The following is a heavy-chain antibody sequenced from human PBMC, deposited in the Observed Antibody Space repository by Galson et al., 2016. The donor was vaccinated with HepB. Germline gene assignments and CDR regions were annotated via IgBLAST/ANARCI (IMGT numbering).Heavy chain of an antibody. CDR3: ARGGGGDYVRDWAFDI. J-gene: IGHJ3*02. D-gene: IGHD4-17*01. CDR1: GFTFSAYG. CDR2: IWYDGSKE. Sequence: SLRLSCAASGFTFSAYGMHWVRQAPGKGLEWVALIWYDGSKEDYTDSVKGRFTVSRDNAKNTLYLQMNSLRVEDTAMYYCARGGGGDYVRDWAFDIWGQGTMVTASS. V-gene: IGHV3-33*01.